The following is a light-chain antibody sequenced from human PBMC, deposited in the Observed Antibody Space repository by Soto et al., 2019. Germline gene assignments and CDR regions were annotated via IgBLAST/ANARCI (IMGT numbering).Light chain of an antibody. CDR3: QQYQSHPSCT. J-gene: IGKJ2*02. CDR1: QSINFW. Sequence: DIQMTQSPSTLSASVGDRVTITCRASQSINFWLAWYQQKPGKAPKLLIYDASSLESGVPSRFSGSGSGTEFTLTTSSLQPDDFATYYCQQYQSHPSCTFGQGTQLEIE. V-gene: IGKV1-5*01. CDR2: DAS.